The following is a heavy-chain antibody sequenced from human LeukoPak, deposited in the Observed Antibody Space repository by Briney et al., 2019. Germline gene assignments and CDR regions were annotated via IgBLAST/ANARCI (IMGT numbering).Heavy chain of an antibody. CDR2: INPSGDST. J-gene: IGHJ4*02. Sequence: ASVKVSCKASGYTFTSYYMHWVRQAPGQGLEWMGIINPSGDSTSYAQKFQGRVTITRDTSASAAYMELSSLRSEDTAVYYCAREGRILWFGELTLRYWGQGTLVTVSS. CDR3: AREGRILWFGELTLRY. CDR1: GYTFTSYY. D-gene: IGHD3-10*01. V-gene: IGHV1-46*01.